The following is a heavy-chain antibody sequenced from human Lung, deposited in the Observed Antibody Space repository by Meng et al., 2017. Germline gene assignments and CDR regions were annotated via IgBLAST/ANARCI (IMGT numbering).Heavy chain of an antibody. J-gene: IGHJ4*02. D-gene: IGHD4-17*01. CDR3: TISDYGNFDY. CDR1: GYTFTSYY. CDR2: SDPSGGST. V-gene: IGHV1-46*03. Sequence: QVQLVQSGAEVKKPGASVKVSCKASGYTFTSYYMHWVRQAPGQGFEWMGISDPSGGSTDYAQKFQGRVTVTGDTSTSTVYMDLSSLRSEDTAVYYCTISDYGNFDYWGQGTLVTVS.